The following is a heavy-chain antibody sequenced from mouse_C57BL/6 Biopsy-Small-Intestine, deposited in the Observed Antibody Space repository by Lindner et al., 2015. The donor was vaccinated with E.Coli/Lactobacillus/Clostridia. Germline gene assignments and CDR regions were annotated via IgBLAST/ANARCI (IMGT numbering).Heavy chain of an antibody. Sequence: SVKVSCKASEYTFKNFYIHVVRQAPGQGLEWMGLITPSATTMYAQKFQGRVTMTRDTSTSTVYMELSSLRSDDTAVYYCARHFGVVKDYYYHYGMDVWGQGTTVTVSS. J-gene: IGHJ1*01. CDR3: ARHFGVVKDYYYHYGMDV. CDR1: EYTFKNFY. V-gene: IGHV1-84*02. D-gene: IGHD1-1*02. CDR2: ITPSATT.